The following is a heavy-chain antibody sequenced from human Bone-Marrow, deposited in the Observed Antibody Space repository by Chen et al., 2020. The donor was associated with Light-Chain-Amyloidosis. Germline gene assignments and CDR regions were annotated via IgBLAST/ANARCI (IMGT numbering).Heavy chain of an antibody. CDR1: GSTFSTYA. J-gene: IGHJ4*02. Sequence: QVQLVESGGGVVQPGRSLRLSCAASGSTFSTYAIHWVRQAPGKGLEWVAVISYDGGYKYYAGSGKGRFTISRDNSKNTLYLQMDSLRGEDTAVYYCARDIKALAGPFDYWGRGTLVTVSS. V-gene: IGHV3-30*01. CDR2: ISYDGGYK. D-gene: IGHD6-19*01. CDR3: ARDIKALAGPFDY.